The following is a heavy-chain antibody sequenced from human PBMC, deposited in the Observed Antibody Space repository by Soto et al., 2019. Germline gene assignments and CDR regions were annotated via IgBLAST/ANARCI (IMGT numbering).Heavy chain of an antibody. J-gene: IGHJ4*02. CDR3: AKVVVGATSHSDFDS. CDR1: GGSIANNNYF. Sequence: SETLSLTCTVSGGSIANNNYFWGWIRQPPGKGLEWIGSAAYSGGTYKNPSLKSRLTISVDTSKNQFSLKLTSVTAADTAVYYCAKVVVGATSHSDFDSWGQGALVTVSS. V-gene: IGHV4-39*01. CDR2: AAYSGGT. D-gene: IGHD2-15*01.